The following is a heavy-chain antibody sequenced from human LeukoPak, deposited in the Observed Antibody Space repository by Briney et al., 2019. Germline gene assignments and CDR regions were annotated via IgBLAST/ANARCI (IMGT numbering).Heavy chain of an antibody. CDR1: GFTFTNAW. Sequence: GGSLRLSCAASGFTFTNAWMSWVRQAPGKGLEWVGRIKSKTDGGTTDYAAPVKGRFTISRDNSKNTLYLQMNSLRAEDTAVYYCARERPDVDYWGQGALVTVSS. J-gene: IGHJ4*02. CDR3: ARERPDVDY. CDR2: IKSKTDGGTT. V-gene: IGHV3-15*01.